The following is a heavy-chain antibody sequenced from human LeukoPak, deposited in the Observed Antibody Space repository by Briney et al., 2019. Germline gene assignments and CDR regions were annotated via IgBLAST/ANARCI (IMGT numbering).Heavy chain of an antibody. Sequence: SETLSLTCTVSGASISNLYLSWIRQPAGKGLEWIGRLYDSGSTYYNPSLKSRVTMSVDTSTNQFFLKMTSVTAADTGVYSCARDSGTTGEVKFDPWGRGTLVTVSS. J-gene: IGHJ5*02. CDR1: GASISNLY. CDR3: ARDSGTTGEVKFDP. CDR2: LYDSGST. D-gene: IGHD3-10*01. V-gene: IGHV4-4*07.